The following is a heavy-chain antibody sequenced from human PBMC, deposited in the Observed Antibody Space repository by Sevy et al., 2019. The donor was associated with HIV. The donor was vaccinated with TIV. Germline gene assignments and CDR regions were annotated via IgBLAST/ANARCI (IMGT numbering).Heavy chain of an antibody. CDR1: GYTFTSYG. J-gene: IGHJ3*02. CDR2: ISAYNGNT. D-gene: IGHD6-19*01. Sequence: ASVKVSCKASGYTFTSYGISWVRQAPGQGLEWMGWISAYNGNTNYAQKLQGRVTMTTDTSTITAYMELRSLRSDDTAVYYCARGSSGWTSHDAFDIWGQGTMVTVSS. CDR3: ARGSSGWTSHDAFDI. V-gene: IGHV1-18*01.